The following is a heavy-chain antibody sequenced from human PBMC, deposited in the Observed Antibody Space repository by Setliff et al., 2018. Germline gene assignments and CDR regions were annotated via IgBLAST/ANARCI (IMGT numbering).Heavy chain of an antibody. CDR1: GYPFTSNS. V-gene: IGHV1-3*01. CDR3: ARGPGPSVVVAMPFDR. D-gene: IGHD5-12*01. J-gene: IGHJ4*02. Sequence: GASVKVSCKASGYPFTSNSMHWVRQAPGQRLEWMGWINAGNGYTKYSQKFQGRVTITRDTSATTACMELSSLRSEDSAVYYCARGPGPSVVVAMPFDRWGQGTLVTVSS. CDR2: INAGNGYT.